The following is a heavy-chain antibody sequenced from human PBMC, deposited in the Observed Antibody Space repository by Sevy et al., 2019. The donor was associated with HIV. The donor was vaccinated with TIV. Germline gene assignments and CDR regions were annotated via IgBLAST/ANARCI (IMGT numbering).Heavy chain of an antibody. CDR2: IRYDGSNK. V-gene: IGHV3-30*02. Sequence: GGSLRLSCAASGFTFSSYGMRWVRQAPGKGLEWVAFIRYDGSNKYYADSVKGRFTISRDNSKNTLYLQMNSLRAEDTAVYYCAKVGGGAGYAGGMDVWGQWTTVTVSS. CDR3: AKVGGGAGYAGGMDV. J-gene: IGHJ6*02. CDR1: GFTFSSYG. D-gene: IGHD2-8*01.